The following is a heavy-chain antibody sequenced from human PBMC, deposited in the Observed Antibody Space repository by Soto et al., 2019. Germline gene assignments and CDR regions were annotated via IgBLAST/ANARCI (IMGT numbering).Heavy chain of an antibody. CDR3: ARLDIVGLSTVR. Sequence: GKGSCKAFGNTFTTYYMHWVGKAPGQGLEWMGMINPTSGSTTYAQNFQGRVTMTRDKSTRTVYMELNSLRSEDTAVYYCARLDIVGLSTVRWGEGTLVTVS. J-gene: IGHJ4*02. V-gene: IGHV1-46*01. CDR1: GNTFTTYY. D-gene: IGHD5-12*01. CDR2: INPTSGST.